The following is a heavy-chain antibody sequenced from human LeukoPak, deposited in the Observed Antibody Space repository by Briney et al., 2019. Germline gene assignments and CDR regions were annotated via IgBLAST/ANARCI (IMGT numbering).Heavy chain of an antibody. J-gene: IGHJ6*02. Sequence: ASVKVSCKASGYTFNSYAMHWVRQARGQRLEWMGWINAGNGNTKYSQKFQGRVTITRDTSASTAYMELSSLRSEDTAVYYCARSDMVRGVIIPNYYYGMDVWGQGTTVTVSS. CDR3: ARSDMVRGVIIPNYYYGMDV. CDR1: GYTFNSYA. D-gene: IGHD3-10*01. V-gene: IGHV1-3*01. CDR2: INAGNGNT.